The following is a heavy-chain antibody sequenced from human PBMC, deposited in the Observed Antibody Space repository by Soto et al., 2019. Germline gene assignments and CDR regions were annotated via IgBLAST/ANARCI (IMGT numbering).Heavy chain of an antibody. D-gene: IGHD6-19*01. V-gene: IGHV4-31*03. CDR2: INYRAST. CDR1: DGSISSANYY. Sequence: SETLSLTCTVSDGSISSANYYWNWIRQHPGKGLEWIGYINYRASTHFHPSLKSRVTISVDTSKNRFSLKLTSVTAADTAVYYCARVSVVGRIDYYYGMDVWGQGTTVTVSS. J-gene: IGHJ6*02. CDR3: ARVSVVGRIDYYYGMDV.